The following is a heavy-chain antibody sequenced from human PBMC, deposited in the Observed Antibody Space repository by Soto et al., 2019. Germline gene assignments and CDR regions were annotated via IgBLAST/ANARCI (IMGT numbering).Heavy chain of an antibody. CDR3: ARVEYQLLRFDP. J-gene: IGHJ5*02. Sequence: XXTLSLPFTVSGCSISSSSYCWGSIRQPPGKGLEWIGTICYSGSSYCNPSLKSRVTISVDRSKNQFSLKLSSVTAADTAVYYCARVEYQLLRFDPWGQGTLVTVSS. CDR1: GCSISSSSYC. D-gene: IGHD2-2*01. CDR2: ICYSGSS. V-gene: IGHV4-39*07.